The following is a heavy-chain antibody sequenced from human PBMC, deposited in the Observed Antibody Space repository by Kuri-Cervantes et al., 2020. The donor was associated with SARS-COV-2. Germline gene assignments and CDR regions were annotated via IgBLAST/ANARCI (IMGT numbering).Heavy chain of an antibody. D-gene: IGHD3-22*01. CDR3: ARDLVDSSGYSGLGY. J-gene: IGHJ4*02. V-gene: IGHV3-53*01. CDR1: GFAVSSNY. CDR2: IHSDGST. Sequence: GESLKISCAASGFAVSSNYMSWVRQAPGKGLEWVSIIHSDGSTYYADSVKGRFTISRDNSKNTLYLQMNSLRAEDTAVYYCARDLVDSSGYSGLGYWGQGTLVTVSS.